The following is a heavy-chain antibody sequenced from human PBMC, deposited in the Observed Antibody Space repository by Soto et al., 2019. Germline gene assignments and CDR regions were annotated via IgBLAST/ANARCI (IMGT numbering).Heavy chain of an antibody. CDR2: IHGGGNSA. CDR3: AKNRGRVTTRWQFDY. V-gene: IGHV3-23*01. CDR1: GFTFSGYA. J-gene: IGHJ4*02. D-gene: IGHD3-22*01. Sequence: EVQLLESGGDLVQPGRSLRLSCAASGFTFSGYAMSWVRQAPGKGLDWVSVIHGGGNSAYYEDSEQGRFTIARDNSTNTLDPKMSILTGEHTAAYYSAKNRGRVTTRWQFDYWRKGTLVTVSS.